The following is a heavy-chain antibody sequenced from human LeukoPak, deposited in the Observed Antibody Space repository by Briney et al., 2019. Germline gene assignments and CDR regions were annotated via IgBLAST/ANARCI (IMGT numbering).Heavy chain of an antibody. V-gene: IGHV3-64*01. CDR1: GFTFSSYS. J-gene: IGHJ4*02. CDR2: ISSDGHST. D-gene: IGHD3-22*01. CDR3: AKDLSAYYDSSGYTFDY. Sequence: GGSLRLSCAASGFTFSSYSMNWVRQAPGKGLEYVSAISSDGHSTYYANSVKGRFTISRDNSKNTLYLQMGSLRAEDMAVYYCAKDLSAYYDSSGYTFDYWGQGTLVTVSS.